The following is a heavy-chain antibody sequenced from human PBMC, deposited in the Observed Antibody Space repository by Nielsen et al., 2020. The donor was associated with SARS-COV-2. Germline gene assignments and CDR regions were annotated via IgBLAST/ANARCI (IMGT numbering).Heavy chain of an antibody. V-gene: IGHV1-8*02. CDR1: GYTFTGYY. J-gene: IGHJ4*02. CDR3: VSGGYFDWLLAFDQ. CDR2: MSPSSGKT. Sequence: ASVKVSCKASGYTFTGYYMHWVRQAPGQGLEWMGRMSPSSGKTDYAQKFQGRVRMTRNTSINTAYMELSSLRSDDTAVYYCVSGGYFDWLLAFDQWGQGTLVTVSS. D-gene: IGHD3-9*01.